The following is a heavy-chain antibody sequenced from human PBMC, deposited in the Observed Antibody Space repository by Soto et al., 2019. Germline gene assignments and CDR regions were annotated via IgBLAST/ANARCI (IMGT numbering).Heavy chain of an antibody. Sequence: QVQLVQSGAEVKKPGASVKVSCKASGYTFTSYGISWVRQAPGQGLEWMGWISAYNGNTNHAQKLQGRGTMTTDTATSTAYMALRSMRSADTAGYCCGRSGGYGPEYGGQGALVTASS. CDR1: GYTFTSYG. CDR2: ISAYNGNT. V-gene: IGHV1-18*01. D-gene: IGHD5-12*01. CDR3: GRSGGYGPEY. J-gene: IGHJ4*02.